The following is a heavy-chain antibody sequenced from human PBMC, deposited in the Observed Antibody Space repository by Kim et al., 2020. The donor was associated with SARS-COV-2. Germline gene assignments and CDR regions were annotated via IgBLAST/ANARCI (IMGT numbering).Heavy chain of an antibody. CDR2: IYYSGST. J-gene: IGHJ4*02. CDR3: ARVRPGGVVIIDY. CDR1: GGSISSYY. D-gene: IGHD3-3*01. Sequence: SETLSLTCTVSGGSISSYYWSWIRQPPGKGLEWIGYIYYSGSTNYNLSLKSRVTISVDTTKNQFSLKLRSVTAADTAVYYCARVRPGGVVIIDYWGQGTLVPVSS. V-gene: IGHV4-59*01.